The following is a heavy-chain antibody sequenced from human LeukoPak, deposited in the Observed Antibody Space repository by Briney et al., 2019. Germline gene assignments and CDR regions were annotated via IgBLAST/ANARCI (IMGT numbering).Heavy chain of an antibody. V-gene: IGHV1-46*01. CDR2: IKPSGGST. CDR1: GYNFTSYY. D-gene: IGHD5-18*01. Sequence: ASVKVSFKGSGYNFTSYYMHWVRQAPGQGVGWMGIIKPSGGSTSYAQKFQGRVTMTRDTSTSTVYMELSSLRSEDTAVYYCARDPGRRTHVDTAMPTFDYWGQGTLVTVSS. J-gene: IGHJ4*02. CDR3: ARDPGRRTHVDTAMPTFDY.